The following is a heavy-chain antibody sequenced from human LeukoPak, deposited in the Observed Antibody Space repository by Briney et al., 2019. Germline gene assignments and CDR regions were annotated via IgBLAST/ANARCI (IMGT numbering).Heavy chain of an antibody. Sequence: GESLKISCKGSGYSFTSYWIGWVRQMPGKGLECMGIIYPGDSDTRYSPSFQGQVTISADKSISTAYLQWSSLKASDTAMYYCARVAGRYYDSSGYPEVYFQHWGQGTLVTVSS. D-gene: IGHD3-22*01. CDR2: IYPGDSDT. CDR3: ARVAGRYYDSSGYPEVYFQH. V-gene: IGHV5-51*01. J-gene: IGHJ1*01. CDR1: GYSFTSYW.